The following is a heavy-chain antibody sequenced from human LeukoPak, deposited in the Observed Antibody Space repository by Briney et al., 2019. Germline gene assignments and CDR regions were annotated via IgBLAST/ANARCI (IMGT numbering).Heavy chain of an antibody. V-gene: IGHV3-48*01. J-gene: IGHJ4*02. CDR1: GFTFSSYV. CDR3: TRDLEY. Sequence: GGSLRLSCAASGFTFSSYVMSWVRQAPGKGLEWISYISSGGSVMHYADSVKGRFTISRDNVENSLYLQMNSLRVEDTAVYYCTRDLEYWGQGVLVTVSS. CDR2: ISSGGSVM.